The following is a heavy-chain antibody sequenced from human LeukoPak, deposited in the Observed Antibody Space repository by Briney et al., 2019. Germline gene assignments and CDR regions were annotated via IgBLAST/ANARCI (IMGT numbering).Heavy chain of an antibody. D-gene: IGHD2-21*01. Sequence: GGSLRLSCAASGFTFSSYGMHWVRQAPGKGLEWVAVIWYDGSNKHYADSVKGRFTISSDNSKNTLYLQVNSLRAEDTAVYYCARAGIVGLYYYYMDVWGKGTTVTVSS. CDR2: IWYDGSNK. CDR1: GFTFSSYG. V-gene: IGHV3-33*01. CDR3: ARAGIVGLYYYYMDV. J-gene: IGHJ6*03.